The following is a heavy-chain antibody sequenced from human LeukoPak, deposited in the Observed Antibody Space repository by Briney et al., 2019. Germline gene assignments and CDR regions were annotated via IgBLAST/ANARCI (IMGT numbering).Heavy chain of an antibody. CDR2: IKQDGSEK. CDR1: GFTFSSYS. V-gene: IGHV3-7*01. Sequence: GGSLRLSCAASGFTFSSYSMNWVRQAPGKGLEWVANIKQDGSEKYYVDSVKGRFTISRDNAKNSLSLQMNSLRAEDTAVYYCARGPYTDYWGQGTLVTVSS. D-gene: IGHD4-11*01. CDR3: ARGPYTDY. J-gene: IGHJ4*02.